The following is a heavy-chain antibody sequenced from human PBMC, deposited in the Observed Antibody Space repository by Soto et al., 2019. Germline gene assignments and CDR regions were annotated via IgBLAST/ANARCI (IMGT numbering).Heavy chain of an antibody. V-gene: IGHV3-33*06. CDR1: GFTFNTHG. Sequence: GGSLRLSCAASGFTFNTHGMHWVRQAPGKGLEWVAVIWYDESKKYYEDSVTGRFTISRDNSKNTLYLQMNGLRAEDTAVYYCAKGYSSGWYAPEDYFDYWGQGTLVTVSS. CDR3: AKGYSSGWYAPEDYFDY. J-gene: IGHJ4*02. CDR2: IWYDESKK. D-gene: IGHD6-19*01.